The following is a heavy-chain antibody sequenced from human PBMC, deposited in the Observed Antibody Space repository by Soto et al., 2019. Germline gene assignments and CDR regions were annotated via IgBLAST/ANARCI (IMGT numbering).Heavy chain of an antibody. CDR1: GYTFTSYD. J-gene: IGHJ3*02. CDR3: ARYCSSTSCYPSDAFDI. V-gene: IGHV1-8*01. CDR2: MNPKSGKT. D-gene: IGHD2-2*01. Sequence: QVQLVQSGAEVKKPGASVKVSCKASGYTFTSYDINWVRQATGQGLEWMGWMNPKSGKTGYAQKFQGRVTMTRNTSISTAYMELSSLRSEDTAVYYCARYCSSTSCYPSDAFDIWGQGTMVTVSS.